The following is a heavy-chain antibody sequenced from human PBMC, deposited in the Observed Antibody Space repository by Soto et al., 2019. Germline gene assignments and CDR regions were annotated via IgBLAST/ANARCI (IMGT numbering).Heavy chain of an antibody. V-gene: IGHV4-34*01. CDR1: GGSFSGYY. D-gene: IGHD5-12*01. CDR2: INHSGST. CDR3: ARGTRRDGYNARAYYYSGMDV. J-gene: IGHJ6*02. Sequence: SETLSLTCVVYGGSFSGYYWSWIRQPPGKGLEWIGEINHSGSTNYNPSLKSRVTISVDTSKNQFSLKLSSVTAADTAVYYCARGTRRDGYNARAYYYSGMDVWGQGTTLTVSS.